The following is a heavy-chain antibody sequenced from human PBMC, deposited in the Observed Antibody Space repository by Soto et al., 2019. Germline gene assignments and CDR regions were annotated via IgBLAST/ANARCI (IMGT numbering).Heavy chain of an antibody. Sequence: QVHLVESGGGVVQPGRSLRLSCAAALSTFSSYGMHWVRQAPGKGLEWVAVISNDGSEKYYVDSVKGRFTISRDNSKNTLYLQMNSLRPEDTAVYYCAKVYNEIQLWGHFASWGQGTTVTVSS. V-gene: IGHV3-30*18. CDR2: ISNDGSEK. CDR1: LSTFSSYG. J-gene: IGHJ4*02. D-gene: IGHD5-18*01. CDR3: AKVYNEIQLWGHFAS.